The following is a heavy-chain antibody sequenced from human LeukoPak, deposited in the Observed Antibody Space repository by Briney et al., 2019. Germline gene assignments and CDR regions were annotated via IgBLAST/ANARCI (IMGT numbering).Heavy chain of an antibody. V-gene: IGHV5-10-1*01. D-gene: IGHD3-3*01. CDR2: IDPRDSYS. J-gene: IGHJ4*02. CDR3: ARQGDLPYFDF. Sequence: THGESLKISCKGSGYTFSNYWISWVRQMPGKGLEWMGRIDPRDSYSSDNPSFLGHVTISVDKSISTAYLQWSSLKASDTAIYYCARQGDLPYFDFWGQGTLVTVSS. CDR1: GYTFSNYW.